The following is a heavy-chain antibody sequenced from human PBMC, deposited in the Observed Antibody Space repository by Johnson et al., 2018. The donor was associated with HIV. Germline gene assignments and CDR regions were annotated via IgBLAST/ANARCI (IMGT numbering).Heavy chain of an antibody. CDR1: GFMFSTYA. V-gene: IGHV3-30*04. CDR3: ATSGLTLGSSSSHAFDI. J-gene: IGHJ3*02. D-gene: IGHD6-6*01. CDR2: ISYDGSNT. Sequence: QVQLVESGGGVVQPGRSLRLSCVASGFMFSTYAMHWVRQAPGKGLEWVAVISYDGSNTYFADSVKGRFTISKDNSKNTMYPQMNSLRSEDTAMYYCATSGLTLGSSSSHAFDIWGQGTMVTVSS.